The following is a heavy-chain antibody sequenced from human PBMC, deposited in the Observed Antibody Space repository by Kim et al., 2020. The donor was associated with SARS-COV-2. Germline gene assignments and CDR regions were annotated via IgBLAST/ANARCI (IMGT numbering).Heavy chain of an antibody. V-gene: IGHV4-34*01. CDR1: GGSFSGYY. CDR2: INHSGST. D-gene: IGHD3-22*01. Sequence: SETLSLTCAVYGGSFSGYYWSWIRQPPGKGLEWIGEINHSGSTNYNPSLKSRVTISVDTSKNQFSLKLSSVTAADTAVYYCARGLYYYDSSGYYAFDIWGQGTMVTVSS. J-gene: IGHJ3*02. CDR3: ARGLYYYDSSGYYAFDI.